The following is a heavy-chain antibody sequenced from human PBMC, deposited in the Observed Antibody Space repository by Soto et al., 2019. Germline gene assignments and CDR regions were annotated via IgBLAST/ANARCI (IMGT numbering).Heavy chain of an antibody. CDR1: GYTFTSYA. J-gene: IGHJ4*02. V-gene: IGHV1-3*01. CDR3: ATPQDYDACLDS. Sequence: GASVKVSCKASGYTFTSYAMHWVRQAPGQRLEWMGWINAGNGNTKYSQKFQGRLTLTRDTPGNTAYLELNSLISEDTAVYYCATPQDYDACLDSWGQGTLVTVSP. D-gene: IGHD3-22*01. CDR2: INAGNGNT.